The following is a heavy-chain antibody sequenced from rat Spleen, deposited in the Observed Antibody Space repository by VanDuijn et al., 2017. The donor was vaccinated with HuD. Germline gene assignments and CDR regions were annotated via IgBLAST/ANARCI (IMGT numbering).Heavy chain of an antibody. D-gene: IGHD1-12*02. V-gene: IGHV4-2*01. J-gene: IGHJ3*01. CDR3: TRDGTYYDGYGGFAY. Sequence: NIKKYSPSVKNKFTISRDNAQNTLYLLMSKLGSEDTAIYYCTRDGTYYDGYGGFAYWGQGTLVTVSS. CDR2: NIK.